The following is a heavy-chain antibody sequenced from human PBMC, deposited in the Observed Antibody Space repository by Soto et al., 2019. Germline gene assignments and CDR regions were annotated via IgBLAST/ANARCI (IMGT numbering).Heavy chain of an antibody. CDR3: AREDHYYDSSGYRELFDP. CDR1: GYTFTSYA. V-gene: IGHV1-3*01. CDR2: INADNGNT. J-gene: IGHJ5*02. Sequence: ASVKVSCKASGYTFTSYAMHWVRQAPGQRLEWMGWINADNGNTNYSQKFQGRVTMTTDTSTSTAYMELRSLRSDDTAVYYCAREDHYYDSSGYRELFDPWGQGTLVTVSS. D-gene: IGHD3-22*01.